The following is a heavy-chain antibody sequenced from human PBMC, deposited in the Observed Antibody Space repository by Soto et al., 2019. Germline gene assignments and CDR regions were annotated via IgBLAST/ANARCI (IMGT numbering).Heavy chain of an antibody. CDR3: ARANGFGELFWDYYYGMDV. CDR2: IIPIFGRA. Sequence: GASVHVSCKASGGTFSSYAISWVRQAPGQGLEWMGGIIPIFGRANYAHKFQGRFTITGNKPPSTAYMELRSLKSEDTAVYYCARANGFGELFWDYYYGMDVWGKGTTVTVSS. V-gene: IGHV1-69*06. D-gene: IGHD3-10*01. CDR1: GGTFSSYA. J-gene: IGHJ6*04.